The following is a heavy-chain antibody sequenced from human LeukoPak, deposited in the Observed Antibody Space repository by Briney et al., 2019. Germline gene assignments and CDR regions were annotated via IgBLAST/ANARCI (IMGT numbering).Heavy chain of an antibody. CDR1: GGPISSHY. J-gene: IGHJ4*02. CDR2: ICYSGST. V-gene: IGHV4-59*11. Sequence: PSETLSLTCTVSGGPISSHYWSWIRQPPRKGLEWIGYICYSGSTKYNPSLTSRVTISVDTSKNQFSLKLSSVTAVDTGVYYCARVHGSGWYGVRYYFDYWGQGTLVTVSS. D-gene: IGHD6-19*01. CDR3: ARVHGSGWYGVRYYFDY.